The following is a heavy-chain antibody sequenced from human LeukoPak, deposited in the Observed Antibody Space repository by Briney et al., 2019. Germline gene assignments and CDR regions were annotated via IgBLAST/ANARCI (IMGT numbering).Heavy chain of an antibody. CDR2: MNPNSGNT. V-gene: IGHV1-8*03. Sequence: ASVKVSCKASGYTFTSYDINWVRQATGQGLEWMGWMNPNSGNTGYAQKFQGRVTITRDTSASTAYMELSSLRSEDMAVYYCARGSAFSSLRPFDYWGQGTLVTVSS. CDR3: ARGSAFSSLRPFDY. J-gene: IGHJ4*02. CDR1: GYTFTSYD.